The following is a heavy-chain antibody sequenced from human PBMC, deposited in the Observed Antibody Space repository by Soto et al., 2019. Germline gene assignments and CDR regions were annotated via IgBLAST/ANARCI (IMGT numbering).Heavy chain of an antibody. J-gene: IGHJ5*02. V-gene: IGHV4-4*02. CDR1: SDSISSSNW. CDR2: IYHTGST. CDR3: ARVVVATYSSTFDP. D-gene: IGHD6-13*01. Sequence: QVQLQESGPGLVKPSGTLSLTCGVSSDSISSSNWWTWVRQPPGKGLEWIGEIYHTGSTNYNPSLKSRVTISVDKSKNQFSLKLSSVTAADTAVYYCARVVVATYSSTFDPWGQGNLVTVSS.